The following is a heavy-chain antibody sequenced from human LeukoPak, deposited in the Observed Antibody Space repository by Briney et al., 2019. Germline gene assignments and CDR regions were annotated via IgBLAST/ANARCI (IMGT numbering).Heavy chain of an antibody. J-gene: IGHJ3*02. CDR1: GYTFTGYY. V-gene: IGHV1-2*02. D-gene: IGHD7-27*01. CDR2: INPTSGDT. CDR3: ARGDGDGPARRAFDI. Sequence: GASVKVSCKASGYTFTGYYMHWVRQVPGQGLEWMGWINPTSGDTNYLQKFQGRVIMTRDTSISTAYMELSRVRSDDTAVYYCARGDGDGPARRAFDIWGQGTMVTVSS.